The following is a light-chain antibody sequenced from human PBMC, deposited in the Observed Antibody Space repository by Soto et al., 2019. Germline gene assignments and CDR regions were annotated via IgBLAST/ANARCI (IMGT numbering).Light chain of an antibody. J-gene: IGKJ1*01. CDR2: KAS. CDR3: QQYNSYRWT. CDR1: QSISSW. V-gene: IGKV1-5*03. Sequence: DIQMTQSPSTLSESVGDRVTITCRASQSISSWLAWYQQKPGKAPKILIYKASGLESGVPSRFSGSGSGAEFTLTISSLQPDDSATYYCQQYNSYRWTFGQGTKVEIK.